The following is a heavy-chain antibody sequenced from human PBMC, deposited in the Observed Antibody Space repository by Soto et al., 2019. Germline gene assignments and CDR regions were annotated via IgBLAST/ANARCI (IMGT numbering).Heavy chain of an antibody. CDR1: GFTFSSYA. CDR2: ISDSGSNT. Sequence: EVQLVESGGGLGQPGGSLRLSCAASGFTFSSYAMSWVRQAPGKGLEWVSAISDSGSNTYYADSVKGRFTISTDKAKTTLLLQMDTLGLDDTATYYCAKDLGYYDTSGSRGQRYFDIWGRGTLVTVSS. CDR3: AKDLGYYDTSGSRGQRYFDI. D-gene: IGHD3-22*01. V-gene: IGHV3-23*04. J-gene: IGHJ2*01.